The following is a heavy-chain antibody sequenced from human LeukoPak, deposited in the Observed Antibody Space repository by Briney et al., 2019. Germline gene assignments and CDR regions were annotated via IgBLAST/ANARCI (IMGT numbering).Heavy chain of an antibody. CDR3: ARAPGIAVAGTCFDY. J-gene: IGHJ4*02. V-gene: IGHV3-21*01. CDR2: ISSSSSYI. Sequence: PGGSLRLSCAASGFTFSNAWMNWVRQAPGKGLEWVSSISSSSSYIYYADSVKGRFTISRDNAKNSLYLQMNSLRAEDTAVYYCARAPGIAVAGTCFDYWGQGTLVTVSS. D-gene: IGHD6-19*01. CDR1: GFTFSNAW.